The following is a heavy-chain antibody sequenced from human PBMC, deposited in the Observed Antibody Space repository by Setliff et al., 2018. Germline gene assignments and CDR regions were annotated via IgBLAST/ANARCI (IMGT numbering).Heavy chain of an antibody. D-gene: IGHD3-22*01. CDR1: GGSISSGSYY. CDR3: ARGGGYSSSWYWYYDSSGYYLFDY. V-gene: IGHV4-61*02. J-gene: IGHJ4*02. CDR2: IYTSGST. Sequence: PSETLSLTCTVSGGSISSGSYYWSWIRQPAGKGLEWIGRIYTSGSTNYNPSLKSRVTISVDTSKNQFSLKLSSVTAADTAVYYCARGGGYSSSWYWYYDSSGYYLFDYWGQGTLVTVSS.